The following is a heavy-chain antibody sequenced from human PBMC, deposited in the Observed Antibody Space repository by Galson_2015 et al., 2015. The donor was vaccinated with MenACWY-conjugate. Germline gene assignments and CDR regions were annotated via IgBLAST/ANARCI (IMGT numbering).Heavy chain of an antibody. J-gene: IGHJ3*02. Sequence: SLRLSCAASGFTFSSYSLKWVRQAPGKGLEWVSSISDTSSYIYYADSVKGRFIISRDNTRDSLYLQMNSLRAEDTAVYYCARVVGYYDIGCYPGKIDAFDIWGQGTMFTVSS. CDR1: GFTFSSYS. CDR3: ARVVGYYDIGCYPGKIDAFDI. D-gene: IGHD3-22*01. CDR2: ISDTSSYI. V-gene: IGHV3-21*01.